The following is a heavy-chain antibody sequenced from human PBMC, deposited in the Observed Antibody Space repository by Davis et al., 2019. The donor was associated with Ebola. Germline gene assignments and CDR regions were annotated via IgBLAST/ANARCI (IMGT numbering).Heavy chain of an antibody. Sequence: ASVKVSCKASGYTFTSYDINWVRQATGQGLEWMGWMNPNSGNTGYAQKFQGRVTMTRTTSISTAYMELSRLRSDDTAVYYCARERYYDSSGYLNDAFDIWGQGTMVTVSS. D-gene: IGHD3-22*01. CDR3: ARERYYDSSGYLNDAFDI. CDR2: MNPNSGNT. V-gene: IGHV1-8*01. CDR1: GYTFTSYD. J-gene: IGHJ3*02.